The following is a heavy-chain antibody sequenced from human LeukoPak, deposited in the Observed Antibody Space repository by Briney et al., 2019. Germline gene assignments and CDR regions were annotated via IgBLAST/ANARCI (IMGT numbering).Heavy chain of an antibody. CDR1: EFSFSTYA. V-gene: IGHV3-23*01. CDR3: AKASDIVVVPSVTLDY. CDR2: IRDNGKST. J-gene: IGHJ4*02. D-gene: IGHD2-2*01. Sequence: GGSLRLSCAASEFSFSTYAMSWVRQAPGKGLEWVAGIRDNGKSTFYRDSVKGRFTISRDNSKNTLYLQMNSLRVEDTAIYYCAKASDIVVVPSVTLDYWGQGTLVTVSS.